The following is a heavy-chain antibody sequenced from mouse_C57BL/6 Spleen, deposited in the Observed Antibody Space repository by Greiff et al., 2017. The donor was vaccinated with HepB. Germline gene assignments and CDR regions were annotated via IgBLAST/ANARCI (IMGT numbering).Heavy chain of an antibody. V-gene: IGHV1-26*01. CDR1: GYTFTDYY. CDR3: ARSSSGHFHFDY. CDR2: INPNNGGT. J-gene: IGHJ2*01. D-gene: IGHD3-2*02. Sequence: VQLQQSGPELVKPGASVKISCKASGYTFTDYYMNWVKQSHGKSLEWIGDINPNNGGTSYNQKFKGKATLTVDKSSSTAYMELRSLTSEDSAVYYCARSSSGHFHFDYWGQGTTLTVSS.